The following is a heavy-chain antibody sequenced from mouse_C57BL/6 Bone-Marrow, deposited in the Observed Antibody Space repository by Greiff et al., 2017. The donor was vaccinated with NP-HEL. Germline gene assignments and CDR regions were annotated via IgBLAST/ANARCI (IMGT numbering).Heavy chain of an antibody. V-gene: IGHV5-15*04. CDR3: ARRDSSGHDGFAY. D-gene: IGHD3-2*02. J-gene: IGHJ3*01. CDR2: ISNLAYSI. Sequence: EVMLVESGGGLVQPGGSLKLSCAASGFTFSDYGMAWVRQAPRKGPEWVAFISNLAYSIYYADTVTGRFTLSRENAKNTLYLEMSSLRSEDTAMYYCARRDSSGHDGFAYWGQGTLVTVSA. CDR1: GFTFSDYG.